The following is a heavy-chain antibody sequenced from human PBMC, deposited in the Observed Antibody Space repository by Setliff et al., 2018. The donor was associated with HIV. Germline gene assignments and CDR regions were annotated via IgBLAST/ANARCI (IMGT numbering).Heavy chain of an antibody. D-gene: IGHD3-10*01. Sequence: PSETLSLTCTVSGDSISSYSWNWIRQSPGGGLEWIGFIFSSGSTKYNPSLQSRVTMSIDTSKNQFSLRLTSVTAADTAVYYCARDRHSSGLGSYGPWGPGILVTVS. CDR1: GDSISSYS. CDR2: IFSSGST. CDR3: ARDRHSSGLGSYGP. J-gene: IGHJ5*02. V-gene: IGHV4-4*09.